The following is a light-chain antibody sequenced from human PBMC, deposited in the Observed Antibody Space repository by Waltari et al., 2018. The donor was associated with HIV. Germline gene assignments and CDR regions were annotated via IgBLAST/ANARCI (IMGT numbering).Light chain of an antibody. J-gene: IGKJ1*01. CDR2: GTS. CDR1: QTVSSSY. V-gene: IGKV3-20*01. CDR3: QQYDVSRT. Sequence: EVVLTQSPGTLSLSPGDRATLSCRASQTVSSSYLAWYQQKPGQGPRLLISGTSSRATGIPDRFSGSGSGTDFTLTINSLEPEDFAVYFCQQYDVSRTFGQGTKVEVK.